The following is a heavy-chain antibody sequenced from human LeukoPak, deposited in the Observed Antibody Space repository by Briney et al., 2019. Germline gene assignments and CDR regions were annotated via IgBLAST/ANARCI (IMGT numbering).Heavy chain of an antibody. Sequence: ASVKVSFTASGYTFTGYYMHWVRQAPGQGLEWMGWINPNSGGTNYAQKFQGRVTMTRDTSISTAYMELSRLRSDDTAVYYCASQYYGSGSYYSLGYWGQGTLVTVSS. CDR1: GYTFTGYY. J-gene: IGHJ4*02. CDR2: INPNSGGT. V-gene: IGHV1-2*02. D-gene: IGHD3-10*01. CDR3: ASQYYGSGSYYSLGY.